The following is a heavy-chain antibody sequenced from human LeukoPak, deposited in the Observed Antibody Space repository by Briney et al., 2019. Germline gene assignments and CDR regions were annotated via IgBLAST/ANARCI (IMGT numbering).Heavy chain of an antibody. V-gene: IGHV1-2*06. CDR3: ARRMAVAGTNWFDP. CDR2: INPSGGGT. D-gene: IGHD6-19*01. Sequence: ASVKVSCKTSGYTFTGYYIHWVRQAPGQGLEWMGRINPSGGGTNYAQKFQGRVTMTRDTSISTAYMELSSLKSDDTALYYRARRMAVAGTNWFDPWGQGTLVTASS. CDR1: GYTFTGYY. J-gene: IGHJ5*02.